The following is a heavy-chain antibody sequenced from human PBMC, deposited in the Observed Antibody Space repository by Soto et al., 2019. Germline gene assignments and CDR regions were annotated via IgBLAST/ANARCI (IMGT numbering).Heavy chain of an antibody. CDR3: AYGKGDYYYHYGMDV. J-gene: IGHJ6*02. D-gene: IGHD3-16*01. Sequence: PGGSLRLSCAASGFTFSTYAMSWVRQAPGKGLEWVSAISGSGGSTYYADSVKGRFTISRDNSKNTLYLQMHRLKAEDTAVYYCAYGKGDYYYHYGMDVWGQGTTVTVSS. CDR1: GFTFSTYA. CDR2: ISGSGGST. V-gene: IGHV3-23*01.